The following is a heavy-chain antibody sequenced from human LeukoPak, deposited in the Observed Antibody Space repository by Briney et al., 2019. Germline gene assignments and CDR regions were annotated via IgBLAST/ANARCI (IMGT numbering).Heavy chain of an antibody. J-gene: IGHJ4*02. CDR2: IYTSGST. CDR3: ARGPSYGDYVLFDY. Sequence: SETLSLTCTVSGGSIRSYYWSWIRQPAGKGLEWIGRIYTSGSTNYNPSLKSRVTMSLDTSKNQFSLKLSSVTAADTAVYYCARGPSYGDYVLFDYWGQGTLVTVSS. CDR1: GGSIRSYY. V-gene: IGHV4-4*07. D-gene: IGHD4-17*01.